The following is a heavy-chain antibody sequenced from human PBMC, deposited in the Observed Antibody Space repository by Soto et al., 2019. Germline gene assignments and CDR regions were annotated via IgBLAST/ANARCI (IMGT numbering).Heavy chain of an antibody. Sequence: EVQLLESGGGLVQPGESLRLSCAASGFTFGNYFMNWVRQAPGKGLEWVSDISSNGGRTHSADSVRGRFTISRDNSRNTPYLQMSSLRAETTALKYCAKDLHWYGVDVWGQGTTVTGSS. D-gene: IGHD1-1*01. CDR3: AKDLHWYGVDV. J-gene: IGHJ6*02. CDR1: GFTFGNYF. CDR2: ISSNGGRT. V-gene: IGHV3-23*01.